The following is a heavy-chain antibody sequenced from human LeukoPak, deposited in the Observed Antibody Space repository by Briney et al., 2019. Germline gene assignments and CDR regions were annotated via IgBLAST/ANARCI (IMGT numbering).Heavy chain of an antibody. CDR1: GGSISSSSYY. CDR3: ARLFHPALSGNYPFDY. D-gene: IGHD1-26*01. CDR2: IYYSGST. J-gene: IGHJ4*02. V-gene: IGHV4-61*05. Sequence: SETLSLTCTVSGGSISSSSYYWGWIRQPPGKGLEWIAYIYYSGSTSYNPSLKSRVTISVDTSKNQFSLKLNSVTAADTAMYYCARLFHPALSGNYPFDYWGQGTLVTVSP.